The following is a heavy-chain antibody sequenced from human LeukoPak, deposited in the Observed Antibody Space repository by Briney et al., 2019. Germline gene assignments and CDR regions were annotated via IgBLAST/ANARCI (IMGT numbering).Heavy chain of an antibody. Sequence: GGSLRLSCAASGFSFESYGMTWVRQVPGKGLEWVSSISTSSSYIYYADSVKGRFTISRDNAKNSLYLQMNSLRAEDAAVYYCARVPSPGPNYGSGSSHFDYWGQGTLVTVSS. CDR3: ARVPSPGPNYGSGSSHFDY. J-gene: IGHJ4*02. CDR1: GFSFESYG. V-gene: IGHV3-21*01. D-gene: IGHD3-10*01. CDR2: ISTSSSYI.